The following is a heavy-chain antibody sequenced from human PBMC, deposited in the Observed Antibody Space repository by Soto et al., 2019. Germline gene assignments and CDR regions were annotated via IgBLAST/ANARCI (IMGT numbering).Heavy chain of an antibody. Sequence: GGSLRLSCAASGFTFSSYAMHWVRQAPGKGLEWVAVISYDGSNKYYSDSVKGRFTISRDNSKNTLYLQMNSLRAEDTAVYYCARVVVAPGPFDYWGQGTLVTVSS. V-gene: IGHV3-30-3*01. J-gene: IGHJ4*02. CDR2: ISYDGSNK. CDR1: GFTFSSYA. D-gene: IGHD2-15*01. CDR3: ARVVVAPGPFDY.